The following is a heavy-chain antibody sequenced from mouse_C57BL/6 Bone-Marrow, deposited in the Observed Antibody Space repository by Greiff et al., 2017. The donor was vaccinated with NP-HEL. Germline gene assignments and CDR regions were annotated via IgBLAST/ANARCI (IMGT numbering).Heavy chain of an antibody. J-gene: IGHJ2*01. CDR3: ARENYYGSSYVGYFDY. D-gene: IGHD1-1*01. CDR1: GYSFTGYY. V-gene: IGHV1-31*01. CDR2: IYPYNGVS. Sequence: VQLQQSGPELVKPGASVKISCKASGYSFTGYYMHWVKQSHGNILDWIGYIYPYNGVSSYNQKFKGKATLTVDKSSSTAYMELRSLTSEDSAVYYCARENYYGSSYVGYFDYWGQGTTLTDSS.